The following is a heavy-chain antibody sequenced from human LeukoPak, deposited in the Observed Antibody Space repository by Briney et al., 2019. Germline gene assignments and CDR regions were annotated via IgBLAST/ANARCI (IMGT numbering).Heavy chain of an antibody. CDR3: ASRFDY. V-gene: IGHV3-48*01. CDR1: GFTFSDYS. Sequence: GGALRLSCAASGFTFSDYSMNWVRQAPGEGREWGSYISTNGITMYYADSVKGRFTISRENAKNSLYLQMNTLRAEDTAVYYCASRFDYWGQGTLVTVSS. CDR2: ISTNGITM. J-gene: IGHJ4*02.